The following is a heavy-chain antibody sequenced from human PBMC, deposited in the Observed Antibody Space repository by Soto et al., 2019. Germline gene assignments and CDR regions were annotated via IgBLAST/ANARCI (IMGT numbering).Heavy chain of an antibody. CDR3: ATFYVKYYYYGMDV. Sequence: ASVKVSCKASGGTFSSYAISWVRQAPGQGLEWMGGISAYNGTTNYAQKLQDRVTMTTDTSTTTAYMELRSLRSDDTAVYYCATFYVKYYYYGMDVWGQGTTVTVSS. CDR2: ISAYNGTT. V-gene: IGHV1-18*01. CDR1: GGTFSSYA. D-gene: IGHD3-16*01. J-gene: IGHJ6*02.